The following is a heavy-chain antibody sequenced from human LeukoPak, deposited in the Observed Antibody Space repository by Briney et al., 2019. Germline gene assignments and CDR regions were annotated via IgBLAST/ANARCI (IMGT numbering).Heavy chain of an antibody. J-gene: IGHJ6*03. V-gene: IGHV1-18*04. CDR2: INSYNGKT. Sequence: ASVKVSCKASGYTFTNYGISWVRQAPGQGLEWMGWINSYNGKTKYVENLQGRVTMTTDTSTSTAYMELRSLRSDDTAVYYCARDLHRVVVRGVPHYYNYMDVWGKGTTVTISS. CDR3: ARDLHRVVVRGVPHYYNYMDV. CDR1: GYTFTNYG. D-gene: IGHD3-10*01.